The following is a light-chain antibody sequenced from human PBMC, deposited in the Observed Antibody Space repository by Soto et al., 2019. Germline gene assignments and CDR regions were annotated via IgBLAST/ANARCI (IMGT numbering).Light chain of an antibody. CDR3: QQRSNWPLT. V-gene: IGKV3-11*01. CDR2: DAS. CDR1: QSVSSD. Sequence: EIVLTQSPATLSLSPGERATLSCRASQSVSSDLAWYQQKPGQAPRLLIYDASNRATGIPARFSGSGSGTDFTLTISSLEPEDFAVYYCQQRSNWPLTFGGGIKVEIK. J-gene: IGKJ4*01.